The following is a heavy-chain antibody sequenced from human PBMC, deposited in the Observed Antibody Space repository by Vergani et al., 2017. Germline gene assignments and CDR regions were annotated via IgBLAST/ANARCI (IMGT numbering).Heavy chain of an antibody. CDR1: GFTFSSYG. D-gene: IGHD2-2*01. CDR2: IWYDGSNK. V-gene: IGHV3-33*01. J-gene: IGHJ6*02. CDR3: ARDGEGYCSSTSCYAGNYYYGMDV. Sequence: QVQLVESGGGVVQPGRSLRLSCAASGFTFSSYGMHWVRQAPGKGLEWVAVIWYDGSNKYYADSVKGRFTISRDNSKNTLYLQMNSLRAEDTAVYYCARDGEGYCSSTSCYAGNYYYGMDVWGQGTTVTVSS.